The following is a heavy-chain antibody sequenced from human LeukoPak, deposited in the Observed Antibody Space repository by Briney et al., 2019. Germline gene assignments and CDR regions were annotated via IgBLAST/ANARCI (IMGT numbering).Heavy chain of an antibody. J-gene: IGHJ4*02. CDR3: ARDPVSGNYYDSSGIDY. CDR2: INPNSGGT. D-gene: IGHD3-22*01. CDR1: GYTFTSYY. V-gene: IGHV1-2*02. Sequence: ASVKVSCKASGYTFTSYYMHWVRQAPGQGLEWMGWINPNSGGTNYAQKFQGRVTMTRDTSISTAYMELSRLRSDDTAVYYCARDPVSGNYYDSSGIDYWGQGTLVTVSS.